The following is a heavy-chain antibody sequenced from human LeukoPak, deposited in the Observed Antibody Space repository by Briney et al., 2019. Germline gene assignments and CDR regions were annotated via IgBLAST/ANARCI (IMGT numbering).Heavy chain of an antibody. CDR1: GFTFSSFG. J-gene: IGHJ4*02. CDR2: IWHDGNNK. D-gene: IGHD4-17*01. Sequence: GGSLRLSCAASGFTFSSFGMHWVRQAPGKGLEWVAIIWHDGNNKYYADSVKGRFTISRDNSKNMLYLQMNSLRAEDTAVYYCAKDQGIGDYASTDYWGQGTLVTVSS. CDR3: AKDQGIGDYASTDY. V-gene: IGHV3-33*06.